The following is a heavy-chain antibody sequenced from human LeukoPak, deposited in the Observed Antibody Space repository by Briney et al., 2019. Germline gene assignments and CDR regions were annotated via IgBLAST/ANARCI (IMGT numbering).Heavy chain of an antibody. CDR2: TYYRSTWYN. D-gene: IGHD2-2*01. CDR1: GDSVSSNSVT. V-gene: IGHV6-1*01. Sequence: SQTLSLTCAMSGDSVSSNSVTWNWIRQSPPRGLEWLGRTYYRSTWYNDYAVPVRGRITVNPGTSKNQFSLHLNSVTPEDTAVYYCARRLTQYDCFDPWGQGILVTVSS. J-gene: IGHJ5*02. CDR3: ARRLTQYDCFDP.